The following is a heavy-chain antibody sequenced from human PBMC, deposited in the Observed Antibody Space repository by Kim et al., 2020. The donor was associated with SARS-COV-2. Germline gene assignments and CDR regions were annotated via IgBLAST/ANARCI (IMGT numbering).Heavy chain of an antibody. D-gene: IGHD1-26*01. CDR3: ARGVGATSTLPDY. J-gene: IGHJ4*02. V-gene: IGHV3-33*01. CDR1: GFTFSSYG. Sequence: GGSLRLSCAASGFTFSSYGMHWVRQAPGKGLEWVAVIWYDGSNKYYADSVKGRFTISRDNSKNTLYLQMNSLRAEDTAVYYCARGVGATSTLPDYWGQGTLVTVSS. CDR2: IWYDGSNK.